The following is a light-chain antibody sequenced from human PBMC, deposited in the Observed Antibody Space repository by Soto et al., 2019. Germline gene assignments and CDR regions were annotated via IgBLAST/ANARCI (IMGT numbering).Light chain of an antibody. J-gene: IGKJ1*01. Sequence: VLTRCQGELSVSPVEGATVSCRASQSVSSNLAWFQQKPGQAPRLLIYGASTRATGIPARFSGSGSGTEFTLGISGLQSEYLVVYHSPKYTHWPWTLGLGTRLDMK. CDR3: PKYTHWPWT. CDR2: GAS. V-gene: IGKV3-15*01. CDR1: QSVSSN.